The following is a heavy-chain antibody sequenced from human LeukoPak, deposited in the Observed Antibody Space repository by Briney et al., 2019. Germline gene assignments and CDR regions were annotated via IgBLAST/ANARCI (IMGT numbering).Heavy chain of an antibody. CDR2: INHSGST. CDR1: GGSFSGYY. V-gene: IGHV4-34*01. Sequence: PSETLSLTCAVYGGSFSGYYWSWIRQPPGKGLEWIGEINHSGSTNYNPSLKSRVTISVDTSKNQFSLKLSSVTAADTAVYYCARVEYGSMDVWGQGTTVTVSS. D-gene: IGHD2/OR15-2a*01. CDR3: ARVEYGSMDV. J-gene: IGHJ6*02.